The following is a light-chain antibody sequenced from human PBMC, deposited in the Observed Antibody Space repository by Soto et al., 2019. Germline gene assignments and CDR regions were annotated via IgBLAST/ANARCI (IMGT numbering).Light chain of an antibody. CDR1: TSNIGSNA. J-gene: IGLJ3*02. CDR2: TNN. V-gene: IGLV1-44*01. Sequence: QSVLTQPPSASGTPGQWVTISCSGGTSNIGSNAVNWYQQLPGTAPKLLIYTNNQRPSGVPDRFSGSKSGTSASLAISGLQSEDEADYYCAAWDDSLNGPVFGGGTKLAVL. CDR3: AAWDDSLNGPV.